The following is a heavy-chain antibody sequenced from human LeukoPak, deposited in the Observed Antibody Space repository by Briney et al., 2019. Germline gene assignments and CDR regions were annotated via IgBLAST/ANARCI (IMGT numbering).Heavy chain of an antibody. CDR3: ARVWYGDYGTYYYYYYYMDV. J-gene: IGHJ6*03. Sequence: PSETLSLTCTVSGGSISSSSYYWGWIRQPPGKGLEWIGSIYYSGSTYYNPSVKSRVTISVDTSKNQFSLKLSSVTAADTAVYYCARVWYGDYGTYYYYYYYMDVWGKGTTVTVSS. CDR1: GGSISSSSYY. D-gene: IGHD4-17*01. CDR2: IYYSGST. V-gene: IGHV4-39*07.